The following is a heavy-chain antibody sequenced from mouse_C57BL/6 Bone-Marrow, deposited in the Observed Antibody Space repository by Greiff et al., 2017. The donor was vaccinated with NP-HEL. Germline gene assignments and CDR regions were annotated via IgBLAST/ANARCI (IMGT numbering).Heavy chain of an antibody. CDR3: ARQLRLRGYYYAMDY. CDR2: ISGGGGNT. CDR1: GFTFSSYT. D-gene: IGHD3-2*02. J-gene: IGHJ4*01. Sequence: DVMLVESGGGLVKPGGSLKLSCAASGFTFSSYTMSWVRQTPEKRLEWVATISGGGGNTYYPDSVKGRITISRDNAKNTLYLQMSSLRSEGTALYYCARQLRLRGYYYAMDYWGQGTSVTVSS. V-gene: IGHV5-9*01.